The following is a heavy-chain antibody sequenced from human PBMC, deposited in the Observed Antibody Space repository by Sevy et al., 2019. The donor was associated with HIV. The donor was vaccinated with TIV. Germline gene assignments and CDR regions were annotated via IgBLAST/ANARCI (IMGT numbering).Heavy chain of an antibody. CDR3: AREIVDGYCSGGSCYFDAFDI. D-gene: IGHD2-15*01. Sequence: ASVKVSCKASGYTFTGYYMHWVRQAPGQGLEWMGWINPNSGGTNYAQKFQGRVTMTRDTSISTAYMELSRLGSDDTAVYYCAREIVDGYCSGGSCYFDAFDIWGQGTMVTVSS. V-gene: IGHV1-2*02. J-gene: IGHJ3*02. CDR2: INPNSGGT. CDR1: GYTFTGYY.